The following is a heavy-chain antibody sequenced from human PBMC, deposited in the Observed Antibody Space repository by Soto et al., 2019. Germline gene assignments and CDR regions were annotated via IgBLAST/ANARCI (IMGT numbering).Heavy chain of an antibody. CDR2: IYYSGST. CDR3: ACEDDRDGKTQNNAIFDY. J-gene: IGHJ4*02. V-gene: IGHV4-59*01. Sequence: PSETLSLTCTVSGGSISSYYWSWIRQPPGKGPEWIGYIYYSGSTNYNPSLKSRVTISVDTSKNQFSLKLSSVTAADTAVYYCACEDDRDGKTQNNAIFDYWGQGTLVTVFS. CDR1: GGSISSYY. D-gene: IGHD2-2*01.